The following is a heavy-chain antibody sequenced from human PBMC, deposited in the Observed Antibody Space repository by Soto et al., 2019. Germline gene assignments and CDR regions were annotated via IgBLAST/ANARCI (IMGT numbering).Heavy chain of an antibody. CDR2: INAGNGNT. J-gene: IGHJ6*02. CDR3: ARDSGGVVPAASYYYYGMDV. Sequence: KRREWMGWINAGNGNTKYSQKFQGRVTITRDTSASTAYMELSSLRSEDTAVYYCARDSGGVVPAASYYYYGMDVWGQGTTVTAP. D-gene: IGHD2-2*01. V-gene: IGHV1-3*01.